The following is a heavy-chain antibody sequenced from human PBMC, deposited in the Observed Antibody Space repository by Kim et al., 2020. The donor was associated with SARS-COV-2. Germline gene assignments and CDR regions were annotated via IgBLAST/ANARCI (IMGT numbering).Heavy chain of an antibody. V-gene: IGHV4-38-2*02. J-gene: IGHJ4*02. CDR3: AREVLNYGGSGREMYY. CDR2: IYHSGST. D-gene: IGHD2-15*01. Sequence: SETLSLTCTVSGYSISSGYYWGWIRQPPGKGLEWIGSIYHSGSTYYNPSLKSRVTISVDTSKNQFSLKLSSVTAADTAVYYCAREVLNYGGSGREMYYWGQGTPVTVSS. CDR1: GYSISSGYY.